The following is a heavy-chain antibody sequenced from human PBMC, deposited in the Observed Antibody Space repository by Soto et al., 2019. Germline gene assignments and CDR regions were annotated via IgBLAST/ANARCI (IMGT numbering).Heavy chain of an antibody. J-gene: IGHJ5*02. D-gene: IGHD6-19*01. Sequence: PSETLSLTCTVSGGSIDSYYWSWIRQPPGKGLQWIGYVYYRGTTTYSPSLRSRVTISVDRSKNQFSLKLTSVTAADTAVYYCARRQRAIAVAGTLSYWFDPWGQGTLVTVSS. CDR2: VYYRGTT. CDR3: ARRQRAIAVAGTLSYWFDP. V-gene: IGHV4-59*08. CDR1: GGSIDSYY.